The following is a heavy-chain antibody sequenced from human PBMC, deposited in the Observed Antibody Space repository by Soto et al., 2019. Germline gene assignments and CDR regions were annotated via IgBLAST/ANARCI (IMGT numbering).Heavy chain of an antibody. CDR2: IIPILGTA. CDR3: ARVASTYYYDSSGYLGASFDY. J-gene: IGHJ4*02. V-gene: IGHV1-69*01. D-gene: IGHD3-22*01. CDR1: GGTFSSYA. Sequence: QVQLVQSGAEVKKPGSSVKVSCKASGGTFSSYAISGVRQAPGQGLEWMEGIIPILGTANYAQKFQGRVTITGAEYTIPAYMELSRVSSEDTGVYYCARVASTYYYDSSGYLGASFDYGGQGTLVTVSS.